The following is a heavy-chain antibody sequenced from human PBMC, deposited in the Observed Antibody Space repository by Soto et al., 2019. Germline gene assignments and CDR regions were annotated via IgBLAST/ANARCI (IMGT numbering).Heavy chain of an antibody. J-gene: IGHJ4*02. Sequence: QITLKESGPPLVKPTQTLTLTCTFSGFSLNTRGVGVAWIRQPPGKALEWLALLYWDDDEGYSPSLRSRLTITKAPSKTQGVITTSNIGPVNPATYYCERRPRGCSYHFDYWGQGPLVTVSS. CDR2: LYWDDDE. CDR3: ERRPRGCSYHFDY. V-gene: IGHV2-5*02. CDR1: GFSLNTRGVG. D-gene: IGHD3-16*02.